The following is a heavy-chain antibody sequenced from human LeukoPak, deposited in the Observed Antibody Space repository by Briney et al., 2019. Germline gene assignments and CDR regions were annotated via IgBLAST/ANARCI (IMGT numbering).Heavy chain of an antibody. J-gene: IGHJ4*02. CDR2: INSDGSTT. CDR3: ARGGTVTTFDY. V-gene: IGHV3-74*01. CDR1: GFIFSDYW. D-gene: IGHD4-17*01. Sequence: PGGSLRLSCAASGFIFSDYWMHWVRHAPGKGLVWVSRINSDGSTTSYADSVKGRFTISRDNARNTLYLQMNSLRGEDTAVYYCARGGTVTTFDYWGQGTLVTVSS.